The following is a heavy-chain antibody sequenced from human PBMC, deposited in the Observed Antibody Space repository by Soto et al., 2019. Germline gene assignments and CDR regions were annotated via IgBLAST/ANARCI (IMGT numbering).Heavy chain of an antibody. CDR1: GYTFTSYG. CDR2: ISAYNGNT. Sequence: QVQLVQSGAEVKKPGASVKVACKASGYTFTSYGISWVRQAPGQGLEWMGWISAYNGNTNYAQKLQGRVTMTTDTSTSTAYMELRSLRSDDTAVYYCARDPTIAMTTVTRHWFDPWGQGTLVTVSS. J-gene: IGHJ5*02. V-gene: IGHV1-18*04. D-gene: IGHD4-17*01. CDR3: ARDPTIAMTTVTRHWFDP.